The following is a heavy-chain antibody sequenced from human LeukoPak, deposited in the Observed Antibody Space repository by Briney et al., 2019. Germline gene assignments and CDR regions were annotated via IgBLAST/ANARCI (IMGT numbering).Heavy chain of an antibody. V-gene: IGHV4-39*07. J-gene: IGHJ4*02. CDR2: IYYSGST. CDR1: GGSISSSSYY. D-gene: IGHD3-10*01. CDR3: ARILYYYGSGGGPTFDY. Sequence: SETLSLTCTVSGGSISSSSYYWGWIRQPPGKGLEWIGSIYYSGSTYYNPSLKSRVTISVDTSKNQFSLKLSSVTAADTAVYYCARILYYYGSGGGPTFDYWGQGTLVTVSS.